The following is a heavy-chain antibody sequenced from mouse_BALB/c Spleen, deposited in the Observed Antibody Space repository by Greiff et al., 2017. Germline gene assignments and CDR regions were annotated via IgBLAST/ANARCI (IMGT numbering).Heavy chain of an antibody. CDR1: GFNIKDTY. V-gene: IGHV14-3*02. D-gene: IGHD1-1*01. Sequence: EVQLQQSGAELVKPGASVKLSCTASGFNIKDTYMHWVKQRPEQGLEWIGRIDPANGNTKYDPKFQGKATITADTSSNTAYLQLSSLTSEDTAVYYGARRYYGYAMDYWGQGTSVTVSS. J-gene: IGHJ4*01. CDR3: ARRYYGYAMDY. CDR2: IDPANGNT.